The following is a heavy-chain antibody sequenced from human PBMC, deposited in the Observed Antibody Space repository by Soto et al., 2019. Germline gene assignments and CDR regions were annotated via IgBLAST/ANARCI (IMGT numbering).Heavy chain of an antibody. CDR3: ARDRGHPDSFNI. CDR2: INAGNGNT. J-gene: IGHJ3*02. Sequence: ASVKVSCKASGYTFTSYAMHWVRQAPGQRLEWMGWINAGNGNTKYSQKFQGRVTITRDTSASTAYMELSSLRSEDTAVYYCARDRGHPDSFNIWGQGTMVTVSS. V-gene: IGHV1-3*01. CDR1: GYTFTSYA. D-gene: IGHD3-10*01.